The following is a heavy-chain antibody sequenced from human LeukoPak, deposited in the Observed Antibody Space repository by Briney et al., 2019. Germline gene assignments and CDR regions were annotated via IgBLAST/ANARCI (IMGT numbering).Heavy chain of an antibody. CDR2: IYYSGST. Sequence: SETLSLTCTVSGGSFSNEYWSWIRQPPGKGLEWIGYIYYSGSTTYSPSLKSRVTISVNTSKNQFSLKLTSVTAADTAVYYCARDYGGRHSMDVWGKGTTVTVSS. CDR3: ARDYGGRHSMDV. D-gene: IGHD4-23*01. CDR1: GGSFSNEY. J-gene: IGHJ6*03. V-gene: IGHV4-59*01.